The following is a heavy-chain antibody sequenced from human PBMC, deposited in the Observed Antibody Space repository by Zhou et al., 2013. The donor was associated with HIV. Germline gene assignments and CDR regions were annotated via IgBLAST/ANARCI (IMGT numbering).Heavy chain of an antibody. CDR2: IIPVFGTA. CDR1: GGTFRNYG. Sequence: QVQLVQSGAEVRKPGSSVQVSCKASGGTFRNYGFSWVRQAPGQGLEWMGGIIPVFGTAIYAQNFQGRVTFTGDESTSTAYMELSSLRSEDTALYFCARDREKVATQDAFDIWGQGTMVTVSS. J-gene: IGHJ3*02. V-gene: IGHV1-69*12. CDR3: ARDREKVATQDAFDI. D-gene: IGHD5-12*01.